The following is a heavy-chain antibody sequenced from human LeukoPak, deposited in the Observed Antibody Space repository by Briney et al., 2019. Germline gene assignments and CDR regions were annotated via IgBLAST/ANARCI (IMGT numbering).Heavy chain of an antibody. CDR2: ISYDGSNK. D-gene: IGHD5-18*01. V-gene: IGHV3-30*18. J-gene: IGHJ5*02. Sequence: GGSLRLSCAASGFTFSSYGMHWARQAPGKGLEWVAVISYDGSNKYYADSVKGRFTISRDNSKNTLYLQMNSLRAEDTAVYYCAKGPRAAMVTGWFDPWGQGTLVTVSS. CDR3: AKGPRAAMVTGWFDP. CDR1: GFTFSSYG.